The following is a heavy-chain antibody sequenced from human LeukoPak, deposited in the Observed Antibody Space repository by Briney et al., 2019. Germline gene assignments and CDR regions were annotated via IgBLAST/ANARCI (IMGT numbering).Heavy chain of an antibody. CDR3: ARDKATRYSYGYYYYYYYMDV. V-gene: IGHV3-7*01. Sequence: GGSLRLSCAASGFTFSNYWMHWIRQPPGKGLEWVANIKQDGSEKYYVDSVKGRFTISRDNAKNSLYLQMNSLRAEDTAVYYCARDKATRYSYGYYYYYYYMDVWGKGTTVTISS. CDR1: GFTFSNYW. D-gene: IGHD5-18*01. J-gene: IGHJ6*03. CDR2: IKQDGSEK.